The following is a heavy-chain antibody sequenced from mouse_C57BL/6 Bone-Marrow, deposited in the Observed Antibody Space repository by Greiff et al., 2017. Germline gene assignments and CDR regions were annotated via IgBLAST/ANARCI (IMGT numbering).Heavy chain of an antibody. CDR1: GFNIKDYY. J-gene: IGHJ2*01. CDR2: IDPEDGET. D-gene: IGHD2-3*01. Sequence: VQLQQSGAELVKPGASVKLSCTASGFNIKDYYMHWVKQRTEQGLEWIGRIDPEDGETKYAQKFQGKATITADTSSNTAYLQLSSLTSEDTAVYYCARRLLPSYYFDYWGQGTTLTVFS. V-gene: IGHV14-2*01. CDR3: ARRLLPSYYFDY.